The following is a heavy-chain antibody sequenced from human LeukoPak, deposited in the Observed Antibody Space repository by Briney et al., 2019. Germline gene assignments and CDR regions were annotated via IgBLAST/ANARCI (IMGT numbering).Heavy chain of an antibody. CDR3: ARDFRSSFQAAFDI. J-gene: IGHJ3*02. CDR1: GFMFNGYS. V-gene: IGHV3-21*01. Sequence: GGSLRLSCAASGFMFNGYSMTWVRQAPGKGLEWVSYISGGSDYIYYTDSVKGRFTISRDNAKNSLYLQMNSLRAEDTAVYYCARDFRSSFQAAFDIWGQGTMVTVSS. D-gene: IGHD2-2*01. CDR2: ISGGSDYI.